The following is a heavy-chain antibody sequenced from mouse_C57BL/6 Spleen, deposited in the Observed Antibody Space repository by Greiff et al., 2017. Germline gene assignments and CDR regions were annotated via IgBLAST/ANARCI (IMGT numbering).Heavy chain of an antibody. CDR2: IRNKANNHAT. CDR1: GFTFSDAW. Sequence: EVQGVESGGGLVQPGGSMKLSCAASGFTFSDAWMDWVRQSPEKGLEWVAEIRNKANNHATYYAESVKGRFTISRDDSKSSVYLQMNSLRAEDTGIYYCTRPGSSSYWYFDVWGTGTTVTVSS. CDR3: TRPGSSSYWYFDV. V-gene: IGHV6-6*01. J-gene: IGHJ1*03. D-gene: IGHD1-1*01.